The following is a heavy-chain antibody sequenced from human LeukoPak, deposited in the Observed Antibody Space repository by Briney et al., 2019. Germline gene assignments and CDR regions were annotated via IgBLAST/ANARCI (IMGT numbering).Heavy chain of an antibody. Sequence: ASVKVSCKASGYTFTSYYMHWVRQAPGQGLEWMGIINPSGGSTSYVQKFQGRVTMTRDTSTSTVYMELSSLRSEDTAVYYCARAEVRYYYYYYGMDVWGQGTTVTVSS. CDR2: INPSGGST. J-gene: IGHJ6*02. D-gene: IGHD4/OR15-4a*01. CDR3: ARAEVRYYYYYYGMDV. V-gene: IGHV1-46*01. CDR1: GYTFTSYY.